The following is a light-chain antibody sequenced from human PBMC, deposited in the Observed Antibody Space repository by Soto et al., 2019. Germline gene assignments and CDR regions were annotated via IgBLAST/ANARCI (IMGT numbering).Light chain of an antibody. V-gene: IGKV3-20*01. Sequence: DIVLTQSPGTLSLSPGERATLSCRASQSVSSSYLAWYQQKPGQAPRLLIYGASSRATGIPDRFSGSGSGTDSTLTISRLEPEDFAVYYCQQYGSSPPITFGQGTRLEIK. J-gene: IGKJ5*01. CDR2: GAS. CDR3: QQYGSSPPIT. CDR1: QSVSSSY.